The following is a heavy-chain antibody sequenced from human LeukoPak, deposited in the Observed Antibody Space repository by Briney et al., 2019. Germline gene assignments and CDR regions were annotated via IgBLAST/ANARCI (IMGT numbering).Heavy chain of an antibody. CDR2: INSDGSST. CDR1: GFTFSSYW. D-gene: IGHD3-10*01. J-gene: IGHJ4*02. CDR3: ARPMVRGVITPPFDY. Sequence: PGGSLRLSCAASGFTFSSYWMHWVRQAPGKGLVWVSRINSDGSSTSYADSVKGRFTISRDNAKNTLYLQMNSLRAEDTAVYYCARPMVRGVITPPFDYWGQGTLVTVSS. V-gene: IGHV3-74*01.